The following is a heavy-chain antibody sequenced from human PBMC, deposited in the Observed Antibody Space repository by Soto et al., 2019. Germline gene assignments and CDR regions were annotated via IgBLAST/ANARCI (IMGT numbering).Heavy chain of an antibody. Sequence: PSETLSLTCSVSGGSISSSSYYWAWVRQPPGKGLEWIGSIYYSGSTYYNPSLKSRVTISVDTSKNQFSLKLSSVTAADTAVYYCARLNTHFDYWGQGTLVTVSS. V-gene: IGHV4-39*01. CDR1: GGSISSSSYY. CDR2: IYYSGST. CDR3: ARLNTHFDY. J-gene: IGHJ4*02.